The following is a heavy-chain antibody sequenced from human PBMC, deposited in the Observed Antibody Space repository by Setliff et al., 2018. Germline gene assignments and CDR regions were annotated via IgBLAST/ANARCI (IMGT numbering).Heavy chain of an antibody. Sequence: GASVKVSGKASGYTFTTYYMHWVRQAPGQGLEWRGVINPGDGSTTYAQKFQGRVKMTRDTSTNTVYMQLNSLRFEDRAVYYCARENTAKNFWGEESDYWGQGTLVTV. CDR2: INPGDGST. D-gene: IGHD3-3*01. V-gene: IGHV1-46*01. CDR1: GYTFTTYY. CDR3: ARENTAKNFWGEESDY. J-gene: IGHJ4*02.